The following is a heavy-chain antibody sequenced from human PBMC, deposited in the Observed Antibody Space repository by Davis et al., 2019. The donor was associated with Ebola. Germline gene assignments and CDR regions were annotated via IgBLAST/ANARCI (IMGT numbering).Heavy chain of an antibody. D-gene: IGHD4-23*01. CDR2: IYYSGST. V-gene: IGHV4-61*01. CDR3: AREYGGNFDY. J-gene: IGHJ4*02. Sequence: SETLSLTCTVSGGPVSSDNYYRSWIRQPPGKGLEWIGNIYYSGSTTYNSSLKSRVTISVDTSKNQFSLKLSSVTAADTAVYYCAREYGGNFDYWGQGTLVTVSS. CDR1: GGPVSSDNYY.